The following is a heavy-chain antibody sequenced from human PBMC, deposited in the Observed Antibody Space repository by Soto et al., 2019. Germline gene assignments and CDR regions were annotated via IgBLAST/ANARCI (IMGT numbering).Heavy chain of an antibody. V-gene: IGHV3-23*01. CDR3: ATQDFRGTTGTT. CDR1: GFTFSRYA. J-gene: IGHJ4*02. D-gene: IGHD1-1*01. Sequence: GGSLRLSCAASGFTFSRYAMGWVRQAPGKGLEWVSVISGSGGNIHYADSVKGRFTISRDNSKNTLYLQMNSLRVEDTAVYNCATQDFRGTTGTTWGQGTMVTVYS. CDR2: ISGSGGNI.